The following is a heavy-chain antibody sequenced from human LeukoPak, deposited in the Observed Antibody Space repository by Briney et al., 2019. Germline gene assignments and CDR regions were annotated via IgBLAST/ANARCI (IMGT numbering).Heavy chain of an antibody. D-gene: IGHD3-10*01. J-gene: IGHJ6*03. Sequence: SETLSLTCTVSGDSVSNYYWNWIRQAPGKGLEWIGYIQYSGRTDYSPSLRSRVTISVDTSKNQFSLKLSSVTAADTAVYYCAGRFGELSYYYYYYMDVWGKGTTVTVSS. CDR1: GDSVSNYY. CDR2: IQYSGRT. V-gene: IGHV4-59*02. CDR3: AGRFGELSYYYYYYMDV.